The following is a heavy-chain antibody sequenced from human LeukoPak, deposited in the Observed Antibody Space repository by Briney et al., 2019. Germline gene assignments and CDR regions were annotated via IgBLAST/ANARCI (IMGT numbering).Heavy chain of an antibody. CDR3: AGGGSDTPIDS. CDR1: GFTFSTSG. CDR2: ISSRSYG. J-gene: IGHJ5*01. D-gene: IGHD2-21*02. Sequence: GGSLRLSCAASGFTFSTSGMNWVRQAPGKGLEWVASISSRSYGYCADAVKGRFTICRDNARNSLYLQMNSLRAEDTALYYCAGGGSDTPIDSWGEGSQVAASS. V-gene: IGHV3-21*01.